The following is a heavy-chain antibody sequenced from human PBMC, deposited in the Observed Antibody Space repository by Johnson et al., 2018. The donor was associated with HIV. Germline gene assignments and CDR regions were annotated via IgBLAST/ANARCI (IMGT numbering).Heavy chain of an antibody. Sequence: VQLVESGGGLVQPGGSLRLSCAASGFTFNSYWMTWVRQAPGKGLEWVADIKQDGTEKYYLDSVKGRFTISRDNAKNSLYLQMNSLRAKDTAVYYCARARYNWIFDIWGQGTMVTVSS. D-gene: IGHD1-20*01. CDR3: ARARYNWIFDI. J-gene: IGHJ3*02. CDR1: GFTFNSYW. CDR2: IKQDGTEK. V-gene: IGHV3-7*02.